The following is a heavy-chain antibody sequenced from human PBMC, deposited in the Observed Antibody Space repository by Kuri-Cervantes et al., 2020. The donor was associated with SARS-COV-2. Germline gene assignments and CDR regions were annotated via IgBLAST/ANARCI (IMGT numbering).Heavy chain of an antibody. D-gene: IGHD3-10*01. Sequence: ASVKVSCKAPIYTSMNYGISWVRQAPGQGLEWLAIFSTSNGKTHYAQKFQGRVTLTTGTSTRTAYMELRSLRSDDTAVYYCAKEYGLGTYSPWFDSWGQGTLVTVSS. J-gene: IGHJ5*01. CDR1: IYTSMNYG. CDR3: AKEYGLGTYSPWFDS. V-gene: IGHV1-18*01. CDR2: FSTSNGKT.